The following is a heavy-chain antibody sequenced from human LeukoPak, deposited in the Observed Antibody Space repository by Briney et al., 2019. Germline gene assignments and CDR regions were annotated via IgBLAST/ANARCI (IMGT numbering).Heavy chain of an antibody. J-gene: IGHJ6*03. D-gene: IGHD5-18*01. CDR3: ARTTEGGYTYGYFYYYYMDV. V-gene: IGHV4-59*01. CDR2: IYYSGST. CDR1: GGSISSYY. Sequence: SETLSLTRTVSGGSISSYYWSWIRQPPGKGLEWIGYIYYSGSTNYNPSLKSRVTISVDTSKNQFSLKLTSVTAADTAVYYCARTTEGGYTYGYFYYYYMDVWGKGTTVTISS.